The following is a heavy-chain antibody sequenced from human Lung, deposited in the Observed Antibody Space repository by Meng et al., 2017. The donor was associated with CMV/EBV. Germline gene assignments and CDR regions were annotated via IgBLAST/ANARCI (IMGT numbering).Heavy chain of an antibody. CDR2: INHSGST. D-gene: IGHD3-3*01. CDR1: GGSFSGYY. CDR3: ARAFGGTIFGVVNYYYGMDV. V-gene: IGHV4-34*01. J-gene: IGHJ6*02. Sequence: LXXAVYGGSFSGYYWSWIRQPPGKGLEWIGEINHSGSTNYNPSLKSRVTISVDTSKNQFSLKLSSVTAADTAVYYCARAFGGTIFGVVNYYYGMDVWGQGTXVTVSS.